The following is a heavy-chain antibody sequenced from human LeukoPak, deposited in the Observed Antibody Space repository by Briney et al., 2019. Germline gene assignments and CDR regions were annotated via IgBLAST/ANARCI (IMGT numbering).Heavy chain of an antibody. CDR1: GGTFSSYA. CDR2: IIPIFGTA. Sequence: SVKVSCKASGGTFSSYASSWVRQAPGQGLEWMGGIIPIFGTANYAQKFQGRVTITTDESTSTAYMELSSLRSEDTAVYYCARDIVEVITDYLDPWGQGTLVTVSS. D-gene: IGHD3-16*01. V-gene: IGHV1-69*05. J-gene: IGHJ5*02. CDR3: ARDIVEVITDYLDP.